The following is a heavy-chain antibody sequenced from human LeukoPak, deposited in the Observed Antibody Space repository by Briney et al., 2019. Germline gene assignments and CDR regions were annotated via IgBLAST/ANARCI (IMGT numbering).Heavy chain of an antibody. V-gene: IGHV1-18*01. D-gene: IGHD2-2*02. CDR1: GYTFTSYG. J-gene: IGHJ5*02. CDR3: ARDRVGFVVVPAAIHWFDP. CDR2: IRADNSNT. Sequence: LRGSVKVSCKASGYTFTSYGMRWVRQAPGQGLEWVGGIRADNSNTYYADKLQGRVTMTTDTSTNTPYMDVKSLRSDDTDVYYCARDRVGFVVVPAAIHWFDPWGEGPMVTVPS.